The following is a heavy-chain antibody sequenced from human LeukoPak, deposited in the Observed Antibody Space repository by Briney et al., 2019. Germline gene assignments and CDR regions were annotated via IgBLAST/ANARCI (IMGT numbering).Heavy chain of an antibody. V-gene: IGHV4-59*12. CDR2: FYSSGIT. CDR1: GGSISGYY. Sequence: SETLSLTCTVSGGSISGYYWSWIRQPPGKGLECMAVFYSSGITTYNPSLQSRVTISVDASKNQFSLKLSSVTAADSAVYYCAGVGSNNGWFFNYWGQGTLVTVSS. D-gene: IGHD6-19*01. CDR3: AGVGSNNGWFFNY. J-gene: IGHJ4*02.